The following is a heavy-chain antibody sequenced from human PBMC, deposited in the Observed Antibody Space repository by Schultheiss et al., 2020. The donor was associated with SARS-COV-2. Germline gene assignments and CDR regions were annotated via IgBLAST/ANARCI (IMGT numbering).Heavy chain of an antibody. CDR3: ARLRPIHNGQWLVLNY. Sequence: SETLSLTCVVSGGSISSSNWWSWVRQPPGKGLEWIGSIYYSGSTYYNPSLKSRVTISVDKSKNQFSLKLSSVTAADTAVYYCARLRPIHNGQWLVLNYWGQGTLVTVSS. V-gene: IGHV4-4*02. J-gene: IGHJ4*02. D-gene: IGHD6-19*01. CDR2: IYYSGST. CDR1: GGSISSSNW.